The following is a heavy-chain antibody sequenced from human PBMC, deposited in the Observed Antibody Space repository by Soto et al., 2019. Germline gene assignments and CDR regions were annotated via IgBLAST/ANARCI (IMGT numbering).Heavy chain of an antibody. Sequence: LRLSCAASGFTFSSYAMSWVRQAPGKGLEWVSAISGSGGSTYYADSVKGRFTISRDNSKNTLYLQMNRLRPEDTAVYYCAQGHIRNYDILTCLDYWRQAILVNVS. V-gene: IGHV3-23*01. CDR1: GFTFSSYA. D-gene: IGHD3-9*01. CDR3: AQGHIRNYDILTCLDY. CDR2: ISGSGGST. J-gene: IGHJ4*02.